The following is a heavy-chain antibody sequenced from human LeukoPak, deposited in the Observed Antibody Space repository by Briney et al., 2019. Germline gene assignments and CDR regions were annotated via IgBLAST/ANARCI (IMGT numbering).Heavy chain of an antibody. Sequence: PGGSLRLSCVVSGFTFSSYAMSWVRQAPGKGLEWVAAISGTGSNTYYADSVKGRFTISRDNSKNTLFLLMYTLRAKDTAVYYCAKWSAPSAWWGQGTLVTVSS. CDR1: GFTFSSYA. CDR2: ISGTGSNT. CDR3: AKWSAPSAW. V-gene: IGHV3-23*01. J-gene: IGHJ4*02.